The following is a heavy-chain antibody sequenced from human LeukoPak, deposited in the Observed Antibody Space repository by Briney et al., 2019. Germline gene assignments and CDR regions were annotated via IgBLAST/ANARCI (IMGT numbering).Heavy chain of an antibody. V-gene: IGHV3-48*04. CDR1: GFNFNNYN. Sequence: GRSLRLSCAASGFNFNNYNMNWVRQAPGKGLEWISYITLSSTTIYYADSVKGRFTISRDNAKNSLYLQMNSLRAEDTAVYYCAELGITMIRGVWGKGTTVTISS. J-gene: IGHJ6*04. CDR2: ITLSSTTI. CDR3: AELGITMIRGV. D-gene: IGHD3-22*01.